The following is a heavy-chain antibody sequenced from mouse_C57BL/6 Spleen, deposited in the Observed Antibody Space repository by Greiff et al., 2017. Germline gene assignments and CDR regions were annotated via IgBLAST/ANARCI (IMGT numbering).Heavy chain of an antibody. CDR2: INPNNGGT. V-gene: IGHV1-18*01. D-gene: IGHD2-1*01. J-gene: IGHJ4*01. CDR1: GYTFTDYN. CDR3: ARDGNYGSYYAMDY. Sequence: EVQLVESGPELVKPGASVKIPCKASGYTFTDYNMDWVKQSHGKSLEWIGDINPNNGGTIYNQKFKGKATLTVDKSSSTAYMELRSLTSEDTAVYYCARDGNYGSYYAMDYWGQGTSVTVSS.